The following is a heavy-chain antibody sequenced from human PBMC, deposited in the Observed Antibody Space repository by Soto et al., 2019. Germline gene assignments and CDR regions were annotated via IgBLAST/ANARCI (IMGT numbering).Heavy chain of an antibody. V-gene: IGHV3-30*18. CDR3: AKDLYKSSGWTLLGYYYYGMDV. CDR1: GFXFSSYV. Sequence: XLRLSCASSGFXFSSYVVHWVRQAPGKGLELVAVISYDGSNKYYADSVKGRFTISRDNSKNTLYLQMNSLRAEDTAVYYCAKDLYKSSGWTLLGYYYYGMDVWGQGTTVTVSS. D-gene: IGHD6-19*01. J-gene: IGHJ6*02. CDR2: ISYDGSNK.